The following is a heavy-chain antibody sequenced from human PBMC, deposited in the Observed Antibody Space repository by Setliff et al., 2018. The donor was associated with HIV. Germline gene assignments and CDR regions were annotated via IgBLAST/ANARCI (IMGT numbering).Heavy chain of an antibody. CDR1: GYTFTTYP. Sequence: ASVKVSCKASGYTFTTYPMHWVRQAPGQGLEWMGVINTSGGSAGYAEKFRGRVTMTRDTSTNTVYMDLRNLRSEDTAVYYCARNQGDSSGWYAGDYWGRGTLVTVSS. V-gene: IGHV1-46*01. D-gene: IGHD6-19*01. CDR2: INTSGGSA. CDR3: ARNQGDSSGWYAGDY. J-gene: IGHJ4*01.